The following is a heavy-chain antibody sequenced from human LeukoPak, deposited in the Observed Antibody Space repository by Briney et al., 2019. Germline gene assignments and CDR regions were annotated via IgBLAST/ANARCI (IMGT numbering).Heavy chain of an antibody. Sequence: SGGSLRLSCAASGFTFSIYEMNWVRQAPGKGLEWVSSSSGSTIYYADSVKCRFTISRDNANNSLYLQMNSLRAENTDIYYCAREDSSGLDYWGQGTLVTVSS. CDR3: AREDSSGLDY. CDR2: SSSGSTI. CDR1: GFTFSIYE. V-gene: IGHV3-48*03. J-gene: IGHJ4*02. D-gene: IGHD6-19*01.